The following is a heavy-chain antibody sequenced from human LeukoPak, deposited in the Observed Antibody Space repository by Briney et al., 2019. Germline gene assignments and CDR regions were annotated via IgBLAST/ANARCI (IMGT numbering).Heavy chain of an antibody. CDR3: AKHRPGYCSSTSCHYYFEY. V-gene: IGHV3-23*01. J-gene: IGHJ4*02. Sequence: GGSLRLSCAASGFTFSSYAMSWVRQAPGKGLEWVSAISGSGGSTYYADSVKGRFTISRDNSKNTLYLQMNSLRAEDTAVYYCAKHRPGYCSSTSCHYYFEYWAERPLVPVST. CDR2: ISGSGGST. CDR1: GFTFSSYA. D-gene: IGHD2-2*01.